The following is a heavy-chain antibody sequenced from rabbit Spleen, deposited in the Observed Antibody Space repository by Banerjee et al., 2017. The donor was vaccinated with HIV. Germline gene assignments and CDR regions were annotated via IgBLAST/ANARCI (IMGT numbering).Heavy chain of an antibody. V-gene: IGHV1S7*01. D-gene: IGHD2-1*01. CDR1: GFSFSNKA. Sequence: QLMESGGGLVQPGGSLKLSCTASGFSFSNKAVMCWVRQAPGKGLEWIGYIDPIFGRTYYASWVNGRFTISSHNAQNTLYLQLNSLTAADTATYFCVRDLGYDDYSEKGYFNLWGPGTLVTVS. J-gene: IGHJ4*01. CDR3: VRDLGYDDYSEKGYFNL. CDR2: IDPIFGRT.